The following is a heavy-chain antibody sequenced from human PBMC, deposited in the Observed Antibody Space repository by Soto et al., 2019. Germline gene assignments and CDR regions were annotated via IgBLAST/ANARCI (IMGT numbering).Heavy chain of an antibody. V-gene: IGHV3-33*01. J-gene: IGHJ3*02. CDR2: IWYDGSNK. CDR1: GFTFSSYG. D-gene: IGHD1-26*01. CDR3: ARDASGGELRVGSAFDI. Sequence: QVQMVESGGGVVQPGRSLRLSCAASGFTFSSYGMHWVRQAPGKGLEWVAVIWYDGSNKYYADSVKGRFTISRDNSTNTLYLQMNSMRAEDTAVYYCARDASGGELRVGSAFDIWGQGTMVTVSS.